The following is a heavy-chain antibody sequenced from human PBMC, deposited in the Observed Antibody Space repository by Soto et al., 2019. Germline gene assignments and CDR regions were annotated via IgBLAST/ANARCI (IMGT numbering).Heavy chain of an antibody. CDR2: IYYSGST. D-gene: IGHD1-26*01. J-gene: IGHJ4*02. CDR3: ARLGDGGAYAY. Sequence: PSETLSLTCTVSGGSISSSSYYWGWVRQPPGKGLEWIGSIYYSGSTYYNPSLKSRVTISVDTSKNQFSLKLSSVTAADTAVYFCARLGDGGAYAYWGQGTLVTVSS. V-gene: IGHV4-39*01. CDR1: GGSISSSSYY.